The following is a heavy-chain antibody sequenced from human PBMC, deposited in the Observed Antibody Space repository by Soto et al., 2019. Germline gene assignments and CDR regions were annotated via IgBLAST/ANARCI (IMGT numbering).Heavy chain of an antibody. D-gene: IGHD6-19*01. J-gene: IGHJ4*02. Sequence: EVQLVESGGGLVQPGGSLRLSCAASCTVSSNYMTWVRQAPGKGLVWVLVIYSAGSTYYADSVKVRFTISRDNSRNTLYLQMNGLRVEDTAVYYCARDTVAVAGTDYWGQGTLVTVSS. CDR1: CTVSSNY. CDR2: IYSAGST. CDR3: ARDTVAVAGTDY. V-gene: IGHV3-66*01.